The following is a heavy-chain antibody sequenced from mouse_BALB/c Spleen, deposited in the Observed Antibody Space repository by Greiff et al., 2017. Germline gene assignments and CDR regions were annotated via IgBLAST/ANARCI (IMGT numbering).Heavy chain of an antibody. CDR1: GFSLTSYG. CDR3: ARDSSPAWFAY. V-gene: IGHV2-9*02. CDR2: IWAGGST. Sequence: QVQLKESGPGLVAPSQSLSITCTVSGFSLTSYGVHWVRQPPGKGLEWLGVIWAGGSTNYNSAPMSRLSISKDNSKSQVFSKMNSLQTDDTALYYCARDSSPAWFAYWGQGTLVTVSA. J-gene: IGHJ3*01. D-gene: IGHD1-1*01.